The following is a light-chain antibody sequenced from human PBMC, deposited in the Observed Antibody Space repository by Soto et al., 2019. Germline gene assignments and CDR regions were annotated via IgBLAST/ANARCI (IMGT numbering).Light chain of an antibody. CDR3: SSYTTSSTYV. CDR2: DVS. CDR1: SSDVGAYDH. V-gene: IGLV2-14*01. J-gene: IGLJ1*01. Sequence: QSALTQPASVSGSPGQSITISCTGTSSDVGAYDHVSWYQQHPGKAPKVKIYDVSNLPSGVSNRFSGSKSGITASLTISGLQAEDEADYYCSSYTTSSTYVFGTGTKLTVL.